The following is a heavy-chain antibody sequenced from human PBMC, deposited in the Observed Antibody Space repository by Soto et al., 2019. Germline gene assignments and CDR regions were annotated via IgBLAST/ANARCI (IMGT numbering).Heavy chain of an antibody. D-gene: IGHD2-15*01. J-gene: IGHJ3*02. V-gene: IGHV4-38-2*01. CDR3: ARTWLAGGTPADAFDI. CDR2: IVHTGGT. Sequence: SETLSLTCAVSASAISSAYFWGCIRQPPGKGLEWIATIVHTGGTYYNPSLKSRVTISVDTSNNQFSLRLNSVTAADTALYFCARTWLAGGTPADAFDIWGQGTMVTVSS. CDR1: ASAISSAYF.